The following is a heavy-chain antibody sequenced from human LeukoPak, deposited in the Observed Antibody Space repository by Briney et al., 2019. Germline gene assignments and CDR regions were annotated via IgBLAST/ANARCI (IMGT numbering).Heavy chain of an antibody. V-gene: IGHV4-59*01. CDR1: GGSISSYY. CDR3: ARAPIRLPMGLYFDY. CDR2: IYYSGST. Sequence: SETLSLTCTVCGGSISSYYWTWIRQPPGKGLEWIGYIYYSGSTNYNPSLKSRVTISVDASKNQFSLKLSSVTAADTAVYYCARAPIRLPMGLYFDYWGQGTLVTASS. D-gene: IGHD2-15*01. J-gene: IGHJ4*02.